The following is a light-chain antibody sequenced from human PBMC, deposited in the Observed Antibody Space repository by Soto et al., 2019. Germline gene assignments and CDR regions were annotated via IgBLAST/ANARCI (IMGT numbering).Light chain of an antibody. Sequence: EIVLTQSPATLSLSPGERATLSCRASQRISRSLAWYQHKPGQAPRLLIFDTSNRATGIPARFSGSGSGTDFTLTISSLEPEDLAIYYCQQRDSWPRTFGQGTKVEIK. CDR1: QRISRS. CDR2: DTS. V-gene: IGKV3-11*01. J-gene: IGKJ1*01. CDR3: QQRDSWPRT.